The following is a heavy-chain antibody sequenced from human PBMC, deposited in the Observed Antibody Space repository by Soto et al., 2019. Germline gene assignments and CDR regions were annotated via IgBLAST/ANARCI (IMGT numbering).Heavy chain of an antibody. CDR2: ISSSSSTI. J-gene: IGHJ6*03. D-gene: IGHD1-7*01. CDR3: ASSKLELMYYYYMDV. V-gene: IGHV3-48*01. Sequence: EVQLVESGGGLVQPGGSLRLSCAASGFTFSSYSMNWVRQAPGKGLEWVSYISSSSSTIYYADSVKGRFTISRDNAKNSLYLQMNSLRAEDTAVYYCASSKLELMYYYYMDVWGKGTTVTVSS. CDR1: GFTFSSYS.